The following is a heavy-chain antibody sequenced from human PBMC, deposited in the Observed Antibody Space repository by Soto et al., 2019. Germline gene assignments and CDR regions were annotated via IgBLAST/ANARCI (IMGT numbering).Heavy chain of an antibody. CDR2: IGTAGDT. V-gene: IGHV3-13*01. CDR1: GFTFSSYD. Sequence: GGSLRDSCAASGFTFSSYDMHWVRQATGKGQEWVSAIGTAGDTYYPSSVKGRFTISRENAKNSLYLQMNSLRAEDTAVYYFVKYCSGGSYHYWGQAPLLTV. J-gene: IGHJ4*02. CDR3: VKYCSGGSYHY. D-gene: IGHD2-15*01.